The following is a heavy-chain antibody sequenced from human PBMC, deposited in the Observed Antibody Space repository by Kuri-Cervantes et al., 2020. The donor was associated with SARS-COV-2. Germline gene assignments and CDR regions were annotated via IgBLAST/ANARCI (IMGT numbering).Heavy chain of an antibody. CDR3: ATSGIGGLDH. CDR1: GFTFSDDY. J-gene: IGHJ4*02. D-gene: IGHD2-21*01. CDR2: ISTTGTYK. Sequence: GGSLRLSCAASGFTFSDDYMTWVRQAPGMGLEWVADISTTGTYKNYADSVKGRFTISRDNAKNSLFLQINSLRVEDTAVYYCATSGIGGLDHWGQGTLVTSYS. V-gene: IGHV3-11*06.